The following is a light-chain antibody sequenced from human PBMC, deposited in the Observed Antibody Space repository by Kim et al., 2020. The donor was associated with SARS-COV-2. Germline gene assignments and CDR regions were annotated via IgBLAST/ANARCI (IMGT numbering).Light chain of an antibody. V-gene: IGLV3-19*01. CDR3: SSRDSSGGLWV. CDR2: PNN. CDR1: SLSRDS. J-gene: IGLJ3*02. Sequence: ALGQTVRSTRTGDSLSRDSASWFQQKPGQGPLLVIYPNNKRPSGIPDRFSGSSSGNTASLTITGAQAEDEADYYCSSRDSSGGLWVFGGGTQLTVL.